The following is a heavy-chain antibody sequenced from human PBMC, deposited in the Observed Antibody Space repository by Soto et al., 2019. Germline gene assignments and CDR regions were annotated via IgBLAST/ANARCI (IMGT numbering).Heavy chain of an antibody. CDR2: LYTEGTT. J-gene: IGHJ6*02. V-gene: IGHV3-53*01. D-gene: IGHD3-16*01. Sequence: LRLSCVASGLTVSHNYMAWVRQAPEMGLEWVSILYTEGTTYYADSVKGRFTISRDSSKNTLFLQMDSLRAEDTAVYYCVRPRPSGENYVMDVWGQGTTVTVSS. CDR1: GLTVSHNY. CDR3: VRPRPSGENYVMDV.